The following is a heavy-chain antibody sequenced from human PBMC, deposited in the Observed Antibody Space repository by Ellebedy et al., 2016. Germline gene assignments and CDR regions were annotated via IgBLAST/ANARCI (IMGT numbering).Heavy chain of an antibody. Sequence: GESLKISXAVSGFSVSSNDMSWVRQAPGKGLEWVSLIDSGGSSYYADSVKGRFTISRDSPKNTLYLQMNSLRAEDTAVYYCATRLYGGFDIWGRGTMVTVSS. V-gene: IGHV3-53*01. J-gene: IGHJ3*02. CDR3: ATRLYGGFDI. CDR1: GFSVSSND. D-gene: IGHD4-23*01. CDR2: IDSGGSS.